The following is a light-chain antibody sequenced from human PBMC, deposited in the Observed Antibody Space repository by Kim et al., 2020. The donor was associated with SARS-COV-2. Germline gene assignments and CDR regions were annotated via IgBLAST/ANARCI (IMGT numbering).Light chain of an antibody. CDR3: QQYGSSPQYT. CDR1: QSVSSTS. J-gene: IGKJ2*01. V-gene: IGKV3-20*01. Sequence: EIVLTQSPGTLSLSPGESATLSGRASQSVSSTSLAWYQRKPGQAPRLLIYGASSRATGIPGRFSGRGSGTDFTLTISRLEPEDFAVYYCQQYGSSPQYTFGQGTKLEI. CDR2: GAS.